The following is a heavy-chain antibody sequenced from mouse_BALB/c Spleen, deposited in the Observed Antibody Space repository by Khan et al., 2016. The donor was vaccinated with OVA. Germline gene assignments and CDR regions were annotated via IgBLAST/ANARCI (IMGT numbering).Heavy chain of an antibody. CDR1: AFSLNTYG. CDR2: IRSGGTT. D-gene: IGHD2-14*01. Sequence: QVQLKESGPGLVQPSQSLSITCTVSAFSLNTYGIHWIRQSQGKGLEWLGVIRSGGTTDYNGAFISRLNITKDNSKSQVFFKMNSLQADDTALYFCARNSYMYDFTYWGQGTLVTVSA. J-gene: IGHJ3*01. CDR3: ARNSYMYDFTY. V-gene: IGHV2-2*01.